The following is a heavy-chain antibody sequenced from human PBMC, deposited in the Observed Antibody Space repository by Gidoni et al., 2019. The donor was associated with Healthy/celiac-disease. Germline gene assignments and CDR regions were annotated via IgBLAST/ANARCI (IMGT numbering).Heavy chain of an antibody. CDR3: AKGGAAGRNYFDY. D-gene: IGHD6-13*01. CDR2: ISWNSGSI. V-gene: IGHV3-9*01. CDR1: GFTFDDYA. Sequence: EVQLVESGGGLVQPGRSLRLSCAASGFTFDDYAMHWVRHAPGKGLELVSGISWNSGSIGYADSVKGRFTISRDNAKNSLYLQMNSLRAEDTALYYCAKGGAAGRNYFDYWGQGTLVTVSS. J-gene: IGHJ4*02.